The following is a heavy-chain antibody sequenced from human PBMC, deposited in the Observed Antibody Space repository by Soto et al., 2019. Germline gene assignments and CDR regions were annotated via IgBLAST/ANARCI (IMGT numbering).Heavy chain of an antibody. V-gene: IGHV3-21*01. CDR3: ARAAARPGPWFDP. J-gene: IGHJ5*02. D-gene: IGHD6-6*01. CDR1: GFIFSSYS. Sequence: GGSLRLSCAASGFIFSSYSMNWVRQAPGKGLEWVSSISSSSSYIYYADSVKGRFTISRDNAKHSLYLQMNSLIAEDTAVYYCARAAARPGPWFDPWGQGTLVTVSS. CDR2: ISSSSSYI.